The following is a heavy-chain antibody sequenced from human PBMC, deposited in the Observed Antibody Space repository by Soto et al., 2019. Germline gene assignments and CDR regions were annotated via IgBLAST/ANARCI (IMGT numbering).Heavy chain of an antibody. Sequence: QVQLVQSGAEVKKPGSSVKVSCKASGGTFSSYAITWVRQAPGQGLEWMGGIIPIFGTANYAQKFQGRVTITADESTRTAYMELSSLRSEDTAVYYCARDLPPVGYYYYGMDVWGQGTTVTVSS. J-gene: IGHJ6*02. D-gene: IGHD2-2*01. CDR2: IIPIFGTA. V-gene: IGHV1-69*12. CDR3: ARDLPPVGYYYYGMDV. CDR1: GGTFSSYA.